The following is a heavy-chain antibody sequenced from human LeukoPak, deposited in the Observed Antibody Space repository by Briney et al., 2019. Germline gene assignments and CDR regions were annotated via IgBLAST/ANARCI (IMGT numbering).Heavy chain of an antibody. D-gene: IGHD6-13*01. V-gene: IGHV3-74*01. CDR3: ARGAGSSWSGLIDY. CDR2: INSDGSNT. J-gene: IGHJ4*02. CDR1: RFTFSSYW. Sequence: GGSLRLSCAASRFTFSSYWMHWVRQAPGKGLVWVSRINSDGSNTGYADSVKGRFTISRDNAKNTRYLQMNSLSAEDTAVYYCARGAGSSWSGLIDYWGQGTLVTVSS.